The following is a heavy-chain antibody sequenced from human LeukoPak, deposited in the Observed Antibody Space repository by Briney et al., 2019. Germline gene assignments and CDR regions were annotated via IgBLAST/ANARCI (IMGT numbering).Heavy chain of an antibody. V-gene: IGHV3-48*01. Sequence: PGGSLRLSCAASGFTFSSYSMNWVRQAPRKGLEWVSYISSGSSTIYYADSVKGRFTISRDNAKNSLYLQMNSLRAEDTAVYYCARDDYVWGSPYHYYYMDVWGKGTTVTVSS. CDR2: ISSGSSTI. D-gene: IGHD3-16*01. J-gene: IGHJ6*03. CDR1: GFTFSSYS. CDR3: ARDDYVWGSPYHYYYMDV.